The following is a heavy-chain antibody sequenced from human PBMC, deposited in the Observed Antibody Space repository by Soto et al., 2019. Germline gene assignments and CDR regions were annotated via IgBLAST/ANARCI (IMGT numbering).Heavy chain of an antibody. CDR1: GFTFISHA. CDR2: ISGSGGST. J-gene: IGHJ6*02. CDR3: AKGHPTDDYYYYYGMDV. V-gene: IGHV3-23*01. Sequence: GLPLRLSCAASGFTFISHAMSWVRQAPGKGLEWVSAISGSGGSTYYADSVKGRFTISRDNSKNTLYLQMNSLRAEDTAVYYCAKGHPTDDYYYYYGMDVWGQGTTVTAP.